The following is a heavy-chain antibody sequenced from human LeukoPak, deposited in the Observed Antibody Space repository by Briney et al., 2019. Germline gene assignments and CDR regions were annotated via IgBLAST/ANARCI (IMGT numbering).Heavy chain of an antibody. V-gene: IGHV1-18*01. CDR1: GYTFTNYG. CDR3: ARDPGATVFQYTWFDP. CDR2: ISGYNGNT. D-gene: IGHD3-9*01. Sequence: GASVPVSCKASGYTFTNYGISWVRQAPGQGLEWMGWISGYNGNTNYAQKLQGRVTMTTDTSTNTAYMELRSLRSDDTAVYYCARDPGATVFQYTWFDPWGRGTLLTPSS. J-gene: IGHJ5*02.